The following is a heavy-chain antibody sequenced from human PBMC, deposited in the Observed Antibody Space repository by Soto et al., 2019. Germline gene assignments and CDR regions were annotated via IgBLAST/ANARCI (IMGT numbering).Heavy chain of an antibody. D-gene: IGHD4-17*01. J-gene: IGHJ4*02. V-gene: IGHV4-30-2*01. CDR3: ARGGYGEPFDY. CDR2: IYHSGST. CDR1: GGSISSGGYS. Sequence: KTSETLSLTCAVSGGSISSGGYSWSWIRQPPGKGLEWIGYIYHSGSTYYNPSLKSRVTISVDRSKNQFSLKLSSVTAADTAVYYCARGGYGEPFDYWGQGTLVTVSS.